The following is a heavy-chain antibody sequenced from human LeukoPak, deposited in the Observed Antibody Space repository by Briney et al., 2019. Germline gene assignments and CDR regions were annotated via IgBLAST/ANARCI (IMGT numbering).Heavy chain of an antibody. J-gene: IGHJ5*01. Sequence: GRSLRLSCAASGSTFSSYGMHWVRQAPGKGLEWVAVIWYDGSNKYYADSVKGRFTISRDNAKDSLYLQMNSLRAEDTAVYYCAREQRMGVTWWFDSWGQGTLVTVSS. CDR3: AREQRMGVTWWFDS. CDR2: IWYDGSNK. V-gene: IGHV3-33*01. CDR1: GSTFSSYG. D-gene: IGHD1-26*01.